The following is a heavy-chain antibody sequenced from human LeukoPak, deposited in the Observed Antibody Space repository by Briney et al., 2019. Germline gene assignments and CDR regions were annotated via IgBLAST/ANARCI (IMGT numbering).Heavy chain of an antibody. J-gene: IGHJ4*02. D-gene: IGHD4-17*01. CDR1: GFTFSTHT. CDR3: ARNPYGDYYFDY. CDR2: IMYDGSNK. Sequence: GGSLRLSCAASGFTFSTHTLHWVRQAPAKGLKWVAAIMYDGSNKHYADSVKGRFTISRDNSKNALFLQINSLRAEDTAVYSCARNPYGDYYFDYWGQGTLVTVSS. V-gene: IGHV3-30*04.